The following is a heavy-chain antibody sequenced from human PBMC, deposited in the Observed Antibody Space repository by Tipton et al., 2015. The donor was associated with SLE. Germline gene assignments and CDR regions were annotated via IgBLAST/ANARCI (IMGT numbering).Heavy chain of an antibody. CDR3: ARGAHTGWFDP. V-gene: IGHV1-2*02. Sequence: QSGAEVKKPGASVKVSCKASGYTFTSYGISWGGQAPGQGLEWMGWINPNRGGTNYAQKFQARVTMTRDTSISTAYMELRSLRTDDTAVYYCARGAHTGWFDPWGQGTLVTFSS. CDR1: GYTFTSYG. J-gene: IGHJ5*02. CDR2: INPNRGGT.